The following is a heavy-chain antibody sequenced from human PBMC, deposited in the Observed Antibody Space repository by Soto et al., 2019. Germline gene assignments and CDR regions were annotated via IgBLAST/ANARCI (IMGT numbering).Heavy chain of an antibody. Sequence: ASVKVSCKASGGTFSSYAISWVRQAPGQGLEWMGGMIPNIGNTGYAQKFQGRVTMTRNTSISTAYMELSSLRSEDTAVYYCARGFRQVEYSIHNTIYYYYMDVWGKGTTVTVSS. CDR1: GGTFSSYA. CDR2: MIPNIGNT. V-gene: IGHV1-8*02. CDR3: ARGFRQVEYSIHNTIYYYYMDV. D-gene: IGHD6-13*01. J-gene: IGHJ6*03.